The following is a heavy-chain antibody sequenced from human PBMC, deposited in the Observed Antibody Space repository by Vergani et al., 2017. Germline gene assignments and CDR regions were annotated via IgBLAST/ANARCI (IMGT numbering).Heavy chain of an antibody. D-gene: IGHD5-18*01. CDR1: GGTFSSYA. Sequence: QVQLVQSGAEVKKPGSSVKVSCKASGGTFSSYAISWVRQAPGQGLEWMGGIIRIFGTANYARTFQGRVTITADKSTSTAYMGLSSLGSEDTAVYYCARLGETWIHPYYYYGMDVWGQGTTVTVSS. V-gene: IGHV1-69*06. J-gene: IGHJ6*02. CDR2: IIRIFGTA. CDR3: ARLGETWIHPYYYYGMDV.